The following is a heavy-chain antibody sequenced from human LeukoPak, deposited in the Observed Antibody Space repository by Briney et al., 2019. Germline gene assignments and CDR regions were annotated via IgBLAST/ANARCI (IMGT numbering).Heavy chain of an antibody. D-gene: IGHD3-22*01. J-gene: IGHJ4*02. Sequence: SQTLSLTCAVSGGSISSGGYSWSWIRQPPGKGLEWIGYIYHSGSTYYNPSLKSRVTISVDRSKNQFSLKLSSVTAADTAVYYCASLVRYYDSSQPADYWGQGTLVTVSS. CDR2: IYHSGST. CDR3: ASLVRYYDSSQPADY. V-gene: IGHV4-30-2*01. CDR1: GGSISSGGYS.